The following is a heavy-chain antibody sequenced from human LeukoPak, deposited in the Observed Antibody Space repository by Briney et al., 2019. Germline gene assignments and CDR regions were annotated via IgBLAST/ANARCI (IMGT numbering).Heavy chain of an antibody. CDR2: INSDGSTT. CDR1: GFTLSNSW. J-gene: IGHJ5*02. V-gene: IGHV3-74*01. D-gene: IGHD2/OR15-2a*01. Sequence: GGSLRLSCAASGFTLSNSWIHGVRQARGKGLVWVSRINSDGSTTTYADSVKGRFTISRDNAKNTLYLQMNSLRAEDTAVYYCARAARADCTSPTCHSWLAPWGQGTQVTVSS. CDR3: ARAARADCTSPTCHSWLAP.